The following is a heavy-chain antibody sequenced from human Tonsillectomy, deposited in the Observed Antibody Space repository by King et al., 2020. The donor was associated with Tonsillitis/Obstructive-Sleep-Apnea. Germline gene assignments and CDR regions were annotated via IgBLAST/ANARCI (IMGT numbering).Heavy chain of an antibody. Sequence: VQLVESGGGVVQPGRSLRLSCAASGFTFGSYAMHWVRQAPGKGLEWVAVISYDGSNKYYADSVKGRFTISRDNSKHTLYLQMNSLRAEDTAVYYCARGVNYYDSSGYYFLDYWGQGTLVTVSS. D-gene: IGHD3-22*01. CDR1: GFTFGSYA. V-gene: IGHV3-30*04. J-gene: IGHJ4*02. CDR3: ARGVNYYDSSGYYFLDY. CDR2: ISYDGSNK.